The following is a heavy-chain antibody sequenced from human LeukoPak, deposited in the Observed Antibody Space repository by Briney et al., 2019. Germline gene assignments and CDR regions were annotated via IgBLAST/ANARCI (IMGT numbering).Heavy chain of an antibody. D-gene: IGHD3-16*01. CDR3: ARPNRMGNAAFDI. V-gene: IGHV1-8*01. CDR1: GYTFTSYD. CDR2: MNPNSGNT. J-gene: IGHJ3*02. Sequence: ASVKVSCKASGYTFTSYDINWVRQATGQGLEWMGWMNPNSGNTGYAQKFQGRVTMTRNASISTAYMELSSLRSEDTAVYYCARPNRMGNAAFDIWGQGTMVTVSS.